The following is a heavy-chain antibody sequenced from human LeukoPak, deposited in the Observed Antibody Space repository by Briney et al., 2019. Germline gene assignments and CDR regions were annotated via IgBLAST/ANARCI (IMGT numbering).Heavy chain of an antibody. CDR3: AVRIVPAAVDYYYYYMDV. V-gene: IGHV1-18*01. Sequence: GASVKVSCKASGYTFTSYGISWVRQAPGQGLEWMGWISAYNGNTNYAQKLQGRVTMTTDTSTSTAYMELRSLRSDDTAVYYCAVRIVPAAVDYYYYYMDVWGKGTTVTVSS. J-gene: IGHJ6*03. CDR1: GYTFTSYG. CDR2: ISAYNGNT. D-gene: IGHD2-2*01.